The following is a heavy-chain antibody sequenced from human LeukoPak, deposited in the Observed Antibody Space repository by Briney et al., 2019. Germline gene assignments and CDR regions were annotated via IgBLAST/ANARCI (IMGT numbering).Heavy chain of an antibody. J-gene: IGHJ3*02. V-gene: IGHV1-8*01. CDR3: ARGRITMIVVARDAFDI. D-gene: IGHD3-22*01. CDR1: GYTFTSYD. Sequence: ASVKVSCKASGYTFTSYDINWVRQATGQGLEWMGWMNPNSGNTGYAQKLQGRVTMTTDTSTSTAYMELRSLRSDDTAVYYCARGRITMIVVARDAFDIWGQGTMVTVSS. CDR2: MNPNSGNT.